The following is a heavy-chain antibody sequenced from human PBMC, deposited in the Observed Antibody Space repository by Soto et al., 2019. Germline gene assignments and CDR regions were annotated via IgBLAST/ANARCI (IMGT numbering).Heavy chain of an antibody. V-gene: IGHV3-15*07. Sequence: GSLRLSFAASGFTFSNAWMNWVRHAPGKVLEWVGRIKSKTDGGTTDYAAPVKGRFTISRDDSKNTLYLQMNSLKTEDTAVYYCTTVQDPDNVYYYYGMDVWGQGTTVTVSS. CDR2: IKSKTDGGTT. CDR3: TTVQDPDNVYYYYGMDV. CDR1: GFTFSNAW. D-gene: IGHD2-8*01. J-gene: IGHJ6*02.